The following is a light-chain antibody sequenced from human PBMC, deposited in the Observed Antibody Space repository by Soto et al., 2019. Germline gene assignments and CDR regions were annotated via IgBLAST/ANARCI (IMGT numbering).Light chain of an antibody. Sequence: QAVLTQPPSASGSPGQSVTISCTGTSSDVGGYKYVSWYQHHPGKAPKLMIYEVSKRPSGVPDRFSGSKSGDTASLTVSGLQAEDEADYYCSSYVGGNNLVFGGGTKVTVL. V-gene: IGLV2-8*01. CDR2: EVS. CDR1: SSDVGGYKY. J-gene: IGLJ2*01. CDR3: SSYVGGNNLV.